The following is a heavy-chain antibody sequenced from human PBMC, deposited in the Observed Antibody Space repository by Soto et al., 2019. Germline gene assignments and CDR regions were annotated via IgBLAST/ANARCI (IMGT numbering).Heavy chain of an antibody. Sequence: QVQLVQSGPEVRKPGASVKVSCKASGYIFSRYGISWVRQAPGQGLEWMAWISGYNGNTKFGVRVQGRVNVTTDTSTSTAYMELRSLRSDDTAAYYCAREAAAERNYYGLDVWGQGTTVIVSS. CDR3: AREAAAERNYYGLDV. CDR1: GYIFSRYG. J-gene: IGHJ6*02. D-gene: IGHD6-13*01. V-gene: IGHV1-18*04. CDR2: ISGYNGNT.